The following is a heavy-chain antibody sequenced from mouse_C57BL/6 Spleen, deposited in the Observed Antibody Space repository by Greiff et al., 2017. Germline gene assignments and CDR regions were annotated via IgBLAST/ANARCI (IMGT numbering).Heavy chain of an antibody. CDR3: ARVGDYYGSSCDFDY. CDR2: IYPGSGST. V-gene: IGHV1-55*01. J-gene: IGHJ2*01. Sequence: QVQLQQSGAELVKPGASVKMSCKASGYTFTSYWITWVKQRPGQGLEWIGDIYPGSGSTNYNEKFKSQATLTVDTSSSTAYMQLSRLTSEDSAVYYCARVGDYYGSSCDFDYWGQGTTLTVSS. D-gene: IGHD1-1*01. CDR1: GYTFTSYW.